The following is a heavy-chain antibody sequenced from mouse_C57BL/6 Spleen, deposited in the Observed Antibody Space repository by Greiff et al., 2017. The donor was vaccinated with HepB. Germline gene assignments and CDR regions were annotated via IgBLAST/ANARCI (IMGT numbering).Heavy chain of an antibody. CDR2: IYPRSGNT. D-gene: IGHD2-4*01. CDR1: GYTFTSYG. J-gene: IGHJ2*01. Sequence: VKLMESGAELARPGASVKLSCKASGYTFTSYGISWVKQRTGQGLEWIGEIYPRSGNTYYNEKFKGKATLTADKSSSTAYMELLSLTSEDSAVYFCAIIYYDCYYFDYWGQGTTLTVSS. CDR3: AIIYYDCYYFDY. V-gene: IGHV1-81*01.